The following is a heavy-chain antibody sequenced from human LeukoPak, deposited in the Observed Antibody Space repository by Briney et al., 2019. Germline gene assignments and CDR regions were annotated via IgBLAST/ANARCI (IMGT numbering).Heavy chain of an antibody. D-gene: IGHD5-18*01. CDR3: ARQDTAHFDY. CDR2: IYHSANT. CDR1: GGSISSSDSY. J-gene: IGHJ4*02. V-gene: IGHV4-30-2*01. Sequence: PSETLSLTCTVSGGSISSSDSYWSWIRQPPGKGLEWIGYIYHSANTYYNPSLKSRVTISIDKSKSQFSLKLSSVTAADTAVYYCARQDTAHFDYWGQGTLVTVSS.